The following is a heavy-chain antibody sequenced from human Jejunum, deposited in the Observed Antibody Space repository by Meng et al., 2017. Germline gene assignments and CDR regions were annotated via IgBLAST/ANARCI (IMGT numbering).Heavy chain of an antibody. CDR2: IKSKPNGGTT. V-gene: IGHV3-15*01. J-gene: IGHJ2*01. CDR3: GRAWSLDL. CDR1: GFTFTNAW. Sequence: EVPGGESGGGLVKPGGSLRLSCAGSGFTFTNAWMNWVRQAPGKGLEWVGRIKSKPNGGTTDYAAPFKGRFTISRDDSKQTVYLEMNSLKTDDTAVYYCGRAWSLDLWGRGTLVTVSS.